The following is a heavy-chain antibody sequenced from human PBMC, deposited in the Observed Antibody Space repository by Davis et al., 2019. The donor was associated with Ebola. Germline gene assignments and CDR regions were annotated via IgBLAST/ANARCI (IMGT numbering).Heavy chain of an antibody. D-gene: IGHD6-13*01. CDR2: IYYSGST. CDR1: GGSVSSGSYY. J-gene: IGHJ4*02. V-gene: IGHV4-61*01. CDR3: ARGPTAAGTFDN. Sequence: SETLSLTCTVSGGSVSSGSYYWSWIRQPPGKGLEWIGYIYYSGSTNYNPSLKSRVTISVDTSKNQFSLKLSSVTAADTAVYYCARGPTAAGTFDNWGQGTLVTVSS.